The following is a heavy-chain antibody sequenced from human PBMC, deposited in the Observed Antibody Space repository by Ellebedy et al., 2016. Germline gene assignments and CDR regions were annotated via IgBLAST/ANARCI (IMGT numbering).Heavy chain of an antibody. CDR2: ISSSSSYI. J-gene: IGHJ4*02. Sequence: GGSLRLSCAASGFTFSSYSMNWVRQAPGKGLEWVSSISSSSSYIYYADSVKGRFTISRDNAKNSLYLQMNSLRAEDTAVYYCARERELELLVDYWGQGTLVTVSS. CDR3: ARERELELLVDY. CDR1: GFTFSSYS. D-gene: IGHD1-7*01. V-gene: IGHV3-21*01.